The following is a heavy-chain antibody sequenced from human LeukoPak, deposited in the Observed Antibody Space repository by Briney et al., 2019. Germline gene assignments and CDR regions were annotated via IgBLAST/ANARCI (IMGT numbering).Heavy chain of an antibody. CDR2: INAGNGNT. Sequence: ASVKVSCKASGYTFTSYAMHWVRQAPGQRLEWMGWINAGNGNTKYSQKLQGRVTMTRDTSTSTVYMELSSLRSEDTAVYYCARDRNPKYYYDSSGYLPLGYWGQGTLVTVSS. CDR3: ARDRNPKYYYDSSGYLPLGY. CDR1: GYTFTSYA. V-gene: IGHV1-3*01. D-gene: IGHD3-22*01. J-gene: IGHJ4*02.